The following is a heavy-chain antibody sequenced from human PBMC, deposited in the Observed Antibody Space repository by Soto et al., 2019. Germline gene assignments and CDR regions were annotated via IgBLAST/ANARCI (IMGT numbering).Heavy chain of an antibody. D-gene: IGHD5-18*01. V-gene: IGHV3-23*01. CDR1: GFTFSSYA. CDR3: AKDAYSYGQGDYFDY. J-gene: IGHJ4*02. CDR2: ISGSGGST. Sequence: VQLLESGGGLVQPGGSLRLSCAASGFTFSSYAMSWVRQAPGKGLEWVSAISGSGGSTYSADSVKGRFSISRDKSKNTLHLQMNSLRAEDTAVYYCAKDAYSYGQGDYFDYWGQGTLVTVSS.